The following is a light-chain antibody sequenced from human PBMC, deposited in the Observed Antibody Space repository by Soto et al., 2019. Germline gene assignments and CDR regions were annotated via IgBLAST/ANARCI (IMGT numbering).Light chain of an antibody. J-gene: IGKJ5*01. CDR3: QQRSNWIT. V-gene: IGKV3-11*01. CDR1: QSFRGL. CDR2: DAY. Sequence: EVVLTHSPVTLSLSPGERATLSCRASQSFRGLLAWYQQKPGQAPRLLIYDAYNRATGIPPRFSGSGSGTDFTLTISSLEPEDFAVYYCQQRSNWITFGQGTRLEIK.